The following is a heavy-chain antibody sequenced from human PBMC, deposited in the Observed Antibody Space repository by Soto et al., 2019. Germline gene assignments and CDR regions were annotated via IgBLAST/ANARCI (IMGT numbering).Heavy chain of an antibody. V-gene: IGHV4-39*01. CDR1: GGSISSSSHY. D-gene: IGHD2-15*01. CDR2: IYYSGST. J-gene: IGHJ4*02. Sequence: TLSLTCTVSGGSISSSSHYWGWIRQPPGKGLEWIGYIYYSGSTYYNPSLKSRVTISVNTSKNQFSLKLSSVTAADTAVYYCARHTPAISISDHWGQGTLVTVSS. CDR3: ARHTPAISISDH.